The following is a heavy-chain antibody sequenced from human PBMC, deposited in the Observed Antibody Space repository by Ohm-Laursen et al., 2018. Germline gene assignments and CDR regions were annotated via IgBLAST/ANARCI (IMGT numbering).Heavy chain of an antibody. J-gene: IGHJ5*02. CDR2: ISGSGGST. CDR1: GFTFSSYA. CDR3: AKGSGSYRYNWFDP. D-gene: IGHD1-26*01. V-gene: IGHV3-23*01. Sequence: SLRLSCTASGFTFSSYAMSWVRQAPGKGLEWVSAISGSGGSTYYADSVKGRFTISRDNSKNTLYLQMNSLRAEDTAVYYCAKGSGSYRYNWFDPWGQGTLVTVSS.